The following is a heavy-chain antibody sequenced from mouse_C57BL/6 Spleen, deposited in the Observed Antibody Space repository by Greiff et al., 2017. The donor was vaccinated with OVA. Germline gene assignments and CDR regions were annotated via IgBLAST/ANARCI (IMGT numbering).Heavy chain of an antibody. V-gene: IGHV1-52*01. J-gene: IGHJ3*01. CDR1: GYTFTSYW. CDR2: IDPSDSET. CDR3: ARAWFAY. Sequence: QVQLQQPGAELVRPGSSVKLSCKASGYTFTSYWMHWVKQRPIQGLEWIGNIDPSDSETHYNQKFKDKATLTVDKSSSTAYMQRSSMTSEDSAVYDCARAWFAYWGQGTLVTVSA.